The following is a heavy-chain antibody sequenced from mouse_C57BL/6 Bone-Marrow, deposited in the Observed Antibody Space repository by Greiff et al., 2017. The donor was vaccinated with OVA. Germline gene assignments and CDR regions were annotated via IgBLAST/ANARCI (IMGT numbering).Heavy chain of an antibody. D-gene: IGHD2-3*01. CDR1: GFTFSSYG. V-gene: IGHV5-6*02. CDR2: IRSGGSYT. Sequence: EVKLVESGGDLVKPGGSLKLSCAASGFTFSSYGMSWVRQTPDKRLEWVATIRSGGSYTYYPDRVKGRFTISRDNAKNTLYLQISSLKSEDTAMYYCARRDGYYYCYFDVWGTGTTVTVSS. J-gene: IGHJ1*03. CDR3: ARRDGYYYCYFDV.